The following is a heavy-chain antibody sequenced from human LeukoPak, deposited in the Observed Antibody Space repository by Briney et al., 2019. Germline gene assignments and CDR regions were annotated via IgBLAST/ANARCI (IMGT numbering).Heavy chain of an antibody. Sequence: SETLSLTCGVHGGSFSGYYWTWIGQPPGKGLEWIGELSHSGGTNYSPSLKSRVTISVDMSKSQFSLRLKSVTAADTAVYYCVVKAGYSSSRYYPPTYYFQSWGQGTLVTVSS. CDR2: LSHSGGT. D-gene: IGHD6-13*01. CDR1: GGSFSGYY. J-gene: IGHJ4*02. V-gene: IGHV4-34*01. CDR3: VVKAGYSSSRYYPPTYYFQS.